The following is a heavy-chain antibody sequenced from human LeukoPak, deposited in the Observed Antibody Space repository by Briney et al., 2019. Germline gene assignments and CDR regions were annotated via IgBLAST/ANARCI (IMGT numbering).Heavy chain of an antibody. CDR3: ARGDDSGAHYPSRFDL. CDR2: ISYSGST. Sequence: SETLSLTCTVSGDSISFYFWTWIRQLPGEGLQWTGDISYSGSTNYNPSLKSRAMISLDTSKNHFSLELSSVTAADTAVYYCARGDDSGAHYPSRFDLWGRGTLVTVSS. CDR1: GDSISFYF. J-gene: IGHJ2*01. D-gene: IGHD3-22*01. V-gene: IGHV4-59*01.